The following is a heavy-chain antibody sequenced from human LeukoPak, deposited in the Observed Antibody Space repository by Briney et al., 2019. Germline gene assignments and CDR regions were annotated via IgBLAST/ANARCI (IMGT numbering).Heavy chain of an antibody. CDR1: GGSINIYY. CDR3: ARDDSSGYPFDY. V-gene: IGHV4-4*07. D-gene: IGHD3-22*01. CDR2: IFTSGST. Sequence: ASETLSLTCSVSGGSINIYYWSWIRQPAGKGLEWIGRIFTSGSTNYNPSHKSRVTMSLDTSRNQFSLKLSSVTAADTAVYYCARDDSSGYPFDYWGQGTLVTVSS. J-gene: IGHJ4*02.